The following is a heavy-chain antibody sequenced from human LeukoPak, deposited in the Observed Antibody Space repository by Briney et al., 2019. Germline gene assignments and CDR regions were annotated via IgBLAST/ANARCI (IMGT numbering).Heavy chain of an antibody. J-gene: IGHJ4*02. CDR3: ARFNSGSYQHYFDY. Sequence: SETLSLTCTVSGGSISSYYWSWIRQPPGKGLEWIGSIYYSGSTYYNPSLKSRVTISVDTSKNQFSLKLSSVTAADTAVYYCARFNSGSYQHYFDYWGQGTLVTVSS. CDR1: GGSISSYY. V-gene: IGHV4-39*07. D-gene: IGHD1-26*01. CDR2: IYYSGST.